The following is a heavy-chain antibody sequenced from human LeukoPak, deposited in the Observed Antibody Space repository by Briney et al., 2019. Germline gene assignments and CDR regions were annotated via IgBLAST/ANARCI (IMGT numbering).Heavy chain of an antibody. J-gene: IGHJ6*03. CDR3: ARGRDGYNIRKYYYYYMDV. Sequence: SETLSLTCAVYGGSFSGYYWSWIRQPPGKGLEWIGEINHGGSTNYNPSLKSRVTISVDTSKNQFSLKLSSVTAADTAVYYCARGRDGYNIRKYYYYYMDVWGKGTTVTVSS. CDR2: INHGGST. V-gene: IGHV4-34*01. CDR1: GGSFSGYY. D-gene: IGHD5-24*01.